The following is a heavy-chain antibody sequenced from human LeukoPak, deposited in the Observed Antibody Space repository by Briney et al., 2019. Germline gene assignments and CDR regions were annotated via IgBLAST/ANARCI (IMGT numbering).Heavy chain of an antibody. V-gene: IGHV4-30-4*08. CDR3: AREGSTGASRYFDY. CDR1: GGSISSGDYY. D-gene: IGHD1-26*01. CDR2: IYYSGST. J-gene: IGHJ4*02. Sequence: SQTLSLTCTVSGGSISSGDYYWSWIRQPPGKGLEWIGYIYYSGSTYYNPSLKSRVTISVDTSKNQFPLKLSSVTAADTAVYYCAREGSTGASRYFDYWGQGTLVTVSS.